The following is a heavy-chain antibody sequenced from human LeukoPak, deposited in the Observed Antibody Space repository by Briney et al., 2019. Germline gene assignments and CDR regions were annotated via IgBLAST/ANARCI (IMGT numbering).Heavy chain of an antibody. J-gene: IGHJ5*02. Sequence: GGSLRLSCAASGFTFSSYSMNWVRQAPGKGLEWVSSISSSSSYIYYADSVKGRFTISRDNAKNSLYLQMNSLRAEDTAVYYCARDQDDILTGPWHWFDPWGQGTLVTVSS. CDR3: ARDQDDILTGPWHWFDP. CDR1: GFTFSSYS. V-gene: IGHV3-21*01. D-gene: IGHD3-9*01. CDR2: ISSSSSYI.